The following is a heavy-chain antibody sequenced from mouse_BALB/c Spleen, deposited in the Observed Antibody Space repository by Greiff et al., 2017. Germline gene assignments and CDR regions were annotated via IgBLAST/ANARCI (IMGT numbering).Heavy chain of an antibody. V-gene: IGHV1-18*01. CDR2: INPNNGGT. CDR3: ARSGYRYDEEAWYFDV. CDR1: GYTFTDYN. Sequence: VQLKESGPELVKPGASVKIPCKASGYTFTDYNMDWVKQSHGKSLEWIGDINPNNGGTIYNQKFKGKATLTVDKSSSTAYMELRSLTSEDTAVYYCARSGYRYDEEAWYFDVWGAGTTVTVSS. D-gene: IGHD2-14*01. J-gene: IGHJ1*01.